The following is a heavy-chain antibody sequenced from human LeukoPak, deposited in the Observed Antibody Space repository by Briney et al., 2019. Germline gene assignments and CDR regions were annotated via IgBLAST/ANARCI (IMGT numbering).Heavy chain of an antibody. CDR1: GFTFSSHS. D-gene: IGHD3-22*01. CDR3: ARWGYYYDSSGYYQRGYYFDY. CDR2: ISSSSSTI. J-gene: IGHJ4*02. Sequence: GGSLRLSCAASGFTFSSHSMNWVRQAPGKGLEWVSYISSSSSTIYYADSVKGRFTISRDNAKNSLYLQMNSLRAEDTAVYYCARWGYYYDSSGYYQRGYYFDYWGQGTLVTVSS. V-gene: IGHV3-48*01.